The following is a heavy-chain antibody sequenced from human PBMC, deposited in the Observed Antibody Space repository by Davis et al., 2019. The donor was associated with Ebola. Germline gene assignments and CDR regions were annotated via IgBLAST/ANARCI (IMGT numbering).Heavy chain of an antibody. CDR1: GGSFPTSSYH. V-gene: IGHV4-39*01. D-gene: IGHD1-14*01. Sequence: SQTLSLTCPVSGGSFPTSSYHWAWIRQSPVNGREWFGSIHYSGSTYYNPSLKSRVTISVDTSKNQLSLKLSSVTAADTAGYYAVNNGVDYWGQGILVTVSS. J-gene: IGHJ4*02. CDR2: IHYSGST. CDR3: VNNGVDY.